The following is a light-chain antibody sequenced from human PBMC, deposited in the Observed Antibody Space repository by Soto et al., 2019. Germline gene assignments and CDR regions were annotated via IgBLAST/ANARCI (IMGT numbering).Light chain of an antibody. V-gene: IGLV2-14*03. CDR1: SSDIGGYNY. J-gene: IGLJ2*01. CDR2: HIN. CDR3: SAYTSTDNHVV. Sequence: QSVLTQPASVSGSPGQSITISCTGTSSDIGGYNYASWYQQHPGEAPKLILYHINNRPSGISNRFSGSKSGNMASLTISGLQAEDEADYYCSAYTSTDNHVVLGGGTKVTVL.